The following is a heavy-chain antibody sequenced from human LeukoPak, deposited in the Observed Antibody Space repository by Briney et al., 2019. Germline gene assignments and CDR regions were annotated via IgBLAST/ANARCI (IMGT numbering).Heavy chain of an antibody. CDR2: ISSSSSYI. CDR3: AKGLPLSDGDSFA. CDR1: GFTFSSYS. Sequence: KPGGSLRLSCAASGFTFSSYSMNWVRQAPGKGLEWVSSISSSSSYIYYADSVKGRFTISRDNSKNTLYLQMTSLTAEDTAVYSCAKGLPLSDGDSFAWGQGTLVTVSS. D-gene: IGHD4-17*01. V-gene: IGHV3-21*04. J-gene: IGHJ5*02.